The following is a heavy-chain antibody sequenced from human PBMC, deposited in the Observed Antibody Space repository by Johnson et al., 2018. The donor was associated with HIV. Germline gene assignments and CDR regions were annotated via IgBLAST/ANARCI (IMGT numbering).Heavy chain of an antibody. Sequence: QVQLVESGGGVVQPGRSLRLSCAASGFTFNSYAMHWVRQAPGKGLEWVAVTSFGGSNKYYANSVQGRFTISRDNYKNTLYLQMNSLRAEDTAVYYCARVRDRGARDDAFDIWGQGTMVTVSS. D-gene: IGHD3-10*01. J-gene: IGHJ3*02. CDR1: GFTFNSYA. CDR3: ARVRDRGARDDAFDI. CDR2: TSFGGSNK. V-gene: IGHV3-30-3*01.